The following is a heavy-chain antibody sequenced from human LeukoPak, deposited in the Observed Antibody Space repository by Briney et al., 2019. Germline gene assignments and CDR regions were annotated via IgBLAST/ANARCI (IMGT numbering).Heavy chain of an antibody. Sequence: GGSLRLSCAASGFTFSSYSMNWVRQAPGEGLEWVSSISSSSSYIYYADSVKGRFTISRDNAKNSLYLQMNSLRAEDTAVYYCAGGHSSGYYPIDYWGQGTLVTVSS. CDR1: GFTFSSYS. CDR2: ISSSSSYI. J-gene: IGHJ4*02. CDR3: AGGHSSGYYPIDY. V-gene: IGHV3-21*01. D-gene: IGHD3-22*01.